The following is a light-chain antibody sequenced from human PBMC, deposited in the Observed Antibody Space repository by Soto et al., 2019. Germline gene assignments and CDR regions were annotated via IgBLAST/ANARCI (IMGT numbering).Light chain of an antibody. CDR2: GNS. CDR1: SSTIGAGYD. Sequence: QSVLTQPPSVSGAPGQRVTISCTGSSSTIGAGYDVHWYQQLPGTAPKLLIYGNSNRPSGVPDRFSGSKSGTSASLAITGLQAEDEADYYCQSYDGSLSGYVFGTGTQVTVL. V-gene: IGLV1-40*01. J-gene: IGLJ1*01. CDR3: QSYDGSLSGYV.